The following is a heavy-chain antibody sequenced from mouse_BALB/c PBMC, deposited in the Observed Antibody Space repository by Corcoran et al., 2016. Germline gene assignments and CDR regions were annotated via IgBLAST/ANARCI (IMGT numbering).Heavy chain of an antibody. CDR2: TDPENGNT. V-gene: IGHV14-1*02. Sequence: EVQLQQSGAELVRPGALVKLSCKASGFNIKDYYMHWVKQRPEQGLEWIGWTDPENGNTIYDPKFQGKASITADTSSNTAYLQLSSLTSEDTAVYYCHITTVVEAYWGQGTLVTVSA. D-gene: IGHD1-1*01. J-gene: IGHJ3*01. CDR1: GFNIKDYY. CDR3: HITTVVEAY.